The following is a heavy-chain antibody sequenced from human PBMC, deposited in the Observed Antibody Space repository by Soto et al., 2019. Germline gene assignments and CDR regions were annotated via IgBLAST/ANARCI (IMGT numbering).Heavy chain of an antibody. V-gene: IGHV4-39*07. CDR1: GGSISSSSYY. CDR3: ARGSSSYYDYGMDV. Sequence: PSETLSLTCTVSGGSISSSSYYWGWIRQPPGKGLEWIGSIYYSGSTYYNPSLKSRVTISVDTSKNQFSLRLTSVTAADTAVYCCARGSSSYYDYGMDVWGQGTTVTVSS. CDR2: IYYSGST. J-gene: IGHJ6*02. D-gene: IGHD6-6*01.